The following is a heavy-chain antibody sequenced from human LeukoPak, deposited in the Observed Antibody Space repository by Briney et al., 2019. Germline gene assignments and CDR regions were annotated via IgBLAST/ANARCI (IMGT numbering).Heavy chain of an antibody. CDR3: VRGYSFGPYGMDV. CDR2: ISDSGGST. CDR1: GFPFSSYA. D-gene: IGHD2-15*01. J-gene: IGHJ6*02. V-gene: IGHV3-64D*09. Sequence: WGTLRLSCSASGFPFSSYAMHWVRHAPAKGLEYVSAISDSGGSTYYADSVKGRFTISRDNSKNTLYLQMSSLRAEDTAVYFCVRGYSFGPYGMDVWGQGTTVTVSS.